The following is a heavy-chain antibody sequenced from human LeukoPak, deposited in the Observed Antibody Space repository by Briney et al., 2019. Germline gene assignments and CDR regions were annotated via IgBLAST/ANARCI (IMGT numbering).Heavy chain of an antibody. Sequence: GGSLRLSCTASGFTFSDYNFNWVRQAPGKGLEWVSYISTTSDYIYYADSVKGRFTVSRDNAKNSLYLQMNSLRAEDTAVYYCARDWVRYYYDSSGYDYWGQGTLVTVSS. CDR2: ISTTSDYI. CDR1: GFTFSDYN. V-gene: IGHV3-21*05. CDR3: ARDWVRYYYDSSGYDY. J-gene: IGHJ4*02. D-gene: IGHD3-22*01.